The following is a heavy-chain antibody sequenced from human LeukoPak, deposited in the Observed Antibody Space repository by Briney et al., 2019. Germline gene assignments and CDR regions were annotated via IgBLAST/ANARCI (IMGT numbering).Heavy chain of an antibody. CDR3: ARDIRYCSSASCYMDY. Sequence: PGGSLRLSCAASGFTFSSYWMHWVRQAPGKGLVWVSRTNSDGSSTSYADSVKGRFTISRDNAKNTLYLQMNSLRAEDTAVYYCARDIRYCSSASCYMDYWGQGTLVTVSS. CDR1: GFTFSSYW. V-gene: IGHV3-74*01. D-gene: IGHD2-2*02. J-gene: IGHJ4*02. CDR2: TNSDGSST.